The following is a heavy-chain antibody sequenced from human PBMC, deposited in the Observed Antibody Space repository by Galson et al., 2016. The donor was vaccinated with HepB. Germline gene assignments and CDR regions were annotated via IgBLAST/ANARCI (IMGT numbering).Heavy chain of an antibody. CDR1: GDSVNSQTW. V-gene: IGHV4-4*02. Sequence: SETLSLTCAVSGDSVNSQTWWSWVRQPPGKGLEWIGEIYQHGGANYNSSLRGRVTLSVDKSKNQISLEVTSVTAADAAVYYCASRPPSGYWGQGTLVTVSS. CDR2: IYQHGGA. CDR3: ASRPPSGY. J-gene: IGHJ4*02.